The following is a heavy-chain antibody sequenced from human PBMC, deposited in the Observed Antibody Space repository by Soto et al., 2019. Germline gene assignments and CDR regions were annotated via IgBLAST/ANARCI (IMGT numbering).Heavy chain of an antibody. CDR2: TSGGGGGT. D-gene: IGHD3-9*01. CDR3: AKGSQYDKLTAYHAFDS. CDR1: GFPFSNYA. V-gene: IGHV3-23*01. Sequence: EVQLLESGGGLVQPGGSLRLSCSVSGFPFSNYAMSWVRQAPGKGLEWVSSTSGGGGGTHYADSMKGRFTISRDNSKNTLHLEMSRLRADDTAVYYCAKGSQYDKLTAYHAFDSWGQGTLVTVSS. J-gene: IGHJ4*02.